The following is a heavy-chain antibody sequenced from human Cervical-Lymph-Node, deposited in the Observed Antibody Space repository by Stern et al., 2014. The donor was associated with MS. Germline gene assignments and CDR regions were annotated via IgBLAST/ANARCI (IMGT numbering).Heavy chain of an antibody. V-gene: IGHV4-61*02. CDR1: GASIRTSAYY. J-gene: IGHJ5*02. D-gene: IGHD6-13*01. CDR3: ARDEYTRSWPELGWLDP. CDR2: IYTSGRT. Sequence: QVQLQESGPGLVKPSQTLSLTCTVSGASIRTSAYYWSWIRHRAGKGLEWIGRIYTSGRTNHNPSLESRVTISVDTSKNQVYMKLNSVTAADTAVYYCARDEYTRSWPELGWLDPWGQGILVTVSS.